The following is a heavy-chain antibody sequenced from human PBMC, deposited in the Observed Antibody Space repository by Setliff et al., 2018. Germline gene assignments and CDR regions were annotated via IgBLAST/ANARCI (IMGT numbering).Heavy chain of an antibody. J-gene: IGHJ4*02. CDR2: ISAYNGNT. CDR3: ARDLRYYYDSSGYGKVFGY. D-gene: IGHD3-22*01. CDR1: GYTFTSYG. V-gene: IGHV1-18*01. Sequence: ASVKVSCKASGYTFTSYGISWVRQAPGQGLEWMGWISAYNGNTNYAQKRQGRVTMTTDTSTSTAYMELRSLRSDDTAVYYCARDLRYYYDSSGYGKVFGYWGQGTLVTVSS.